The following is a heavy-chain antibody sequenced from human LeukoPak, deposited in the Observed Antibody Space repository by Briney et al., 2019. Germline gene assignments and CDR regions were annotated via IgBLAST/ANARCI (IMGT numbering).Heavy chain of an antibody. D-gene: IGHD2-15*01. CDR3: ARADSAQIDY. Sequence: GTSLRLSCAASGFTFTSWAMHWVRQAPGKGLEWVSSISSSSSYIYYADSVKGRFTISRDNAKNSLYLQMNSLRAEDTAVYYCARADSAQIDYWGQGTLVTVSS. J-gene: IGHJ4*02. CDR2: ISSSSSYI. CDR1: GFTFTSWA. V-gene: IGHV3-21*01.